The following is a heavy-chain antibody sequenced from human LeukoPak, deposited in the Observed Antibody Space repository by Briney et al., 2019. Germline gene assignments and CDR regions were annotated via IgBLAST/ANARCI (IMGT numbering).Heavy chain of an antibody. V-gene: IGHV1-46*01. J-gene: IGHJ3*02. CDR2: INPTSGST. CDR3: ASAQTGYSSHEAFGI. D-gene: IGHD1-26*01. CDR1: GYTFTSYY. Sequence: ASVKVSCKASGYTFTSYYMHWVRQAPGQGLEWMGIINPTSGSTTYAQKFQGRVTMTRDTSTSTVNMELSSLRSEDTAVYYCASAQTGYSSHEAFGIWGQGTMVTVSS.